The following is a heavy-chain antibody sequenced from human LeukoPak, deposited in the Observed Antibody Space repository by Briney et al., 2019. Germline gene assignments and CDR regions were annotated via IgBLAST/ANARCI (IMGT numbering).Heavy chain of an antibody. D-gene: IGHD6-19*01. Sequence: GGSLRLSCAASGFTFSSYGMHWVRQAPGKGLEWVAVISYDGSNKYYADSVKGRFTISRDNSKNTLYLQMNSLRAEDTAVYYCAKVDVPGIAVAGPRDPLDYWGQGTLVTVSS. CDR1: GFTFSSYG. CDR3: AKVDVPGIAVAGPRDPLDY. CDR2: ISYDGSNK. J-gene: IGHJ4*02. V-gene: IGHV3-30*18.